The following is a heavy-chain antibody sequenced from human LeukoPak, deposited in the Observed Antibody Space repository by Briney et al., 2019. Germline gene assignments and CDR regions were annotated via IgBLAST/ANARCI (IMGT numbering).Heavy chain of an antibody. CDR2: IYYSGNT. Sequence: SETLSFTCTVSGGSITSYYWSWIRQPPGKGLEWIGYIYYSGNTNYNPSLKSRVTISVDTSKNQFSLKLSSVTAADTAVYYCARAHSIAVAADTLDYWGQGTLVTVSS. CDR3: ARAHSIAVAADTLDY. CDR1: GGSITSYY. D-gene: IGHD6-19*01. V-gene: IGHV4-59*01. J-gene: IGHJ4*02.